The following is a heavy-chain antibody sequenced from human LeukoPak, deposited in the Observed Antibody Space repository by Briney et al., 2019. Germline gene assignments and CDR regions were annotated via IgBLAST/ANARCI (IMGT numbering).Heavy chain of an antibody. V-gene: IGHV1-69*06. CDR2: IIPIFGTA. J-gene: IGHJ2*01. Sequence: SVKVSCKASGGTFSSYAISWVRQAPGQGLEWMGGIIPIFGTANYAQKFQGRVTITADKPTSTAYMELSSLRSDDTAVYYCARDLSAVAGTGFFDLWGRGTLVTVSS. CDR3: ARDLSAVAGTGFFDL. D-gene: IGHD6-19*01. CDR1: GGTFSSYA.